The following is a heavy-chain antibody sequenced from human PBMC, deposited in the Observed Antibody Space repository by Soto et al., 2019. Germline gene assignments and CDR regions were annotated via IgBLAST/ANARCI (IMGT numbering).Heavy chain of an antibody. J-gene: IGHJ4*02. CDR1: GGSISSYY. D-gene: IGHD3-3*01. CDR3: AREQQVYDFWSGKDQKYYFDY. V-gene: IGHV4-59*01. Sequence: PSETLSLTCTVSGGSISSYYWSGIRQPPGKGLQWIGYIYYSGSTNYNPSLKSRVTISVDTSKNQFSLKLSSVTAADTAVYYCAREQQVYDFWSGKDQKYYFDYWGQGTLVTVSS. CDR2: IYYSGST.